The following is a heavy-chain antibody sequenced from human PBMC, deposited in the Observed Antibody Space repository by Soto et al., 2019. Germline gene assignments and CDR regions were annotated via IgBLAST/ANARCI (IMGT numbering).Heavy chain of an antibody. CDR3: ARGPGITGTSYGHGY. CDR2: INHSGST. CDR1: GGSFSGYY. J-gene: IGHJ4*02. V-gene: IGHV4-34*01. Sequence: SETLSLTCAVYGGSFSGYYWSWIRQPPGKGLEWIGEINHSGSTNYNPSLKSRVTISVDTSKNQFSLKLSSVTAADTAVYYCARGPGITGTSYGHGYWGQGTLVTVSS. D-gene: IGHD1-7*01.